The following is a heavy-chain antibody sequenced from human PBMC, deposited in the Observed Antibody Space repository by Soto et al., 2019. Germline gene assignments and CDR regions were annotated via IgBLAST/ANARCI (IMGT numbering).Heavy chain of an antibody. D-gene: IGHD6-13*01. V-gene: IGHV4-34*01. J-gene: IGHJ4*02. CDR3: ARADIAAVGAPFDY. CDR1: SGSFIGYY. CDR2: INHSLSA. Sequence: AAETLSLTLVGYSGSFIGYYCIWIPQTPGNGLEWIGEINHSLSANYNPSLKSRVTISVDTSKNQFSLKLSSVTAADTAVYYCARADIAAVGAPFDYWGQGTLVTVSS.